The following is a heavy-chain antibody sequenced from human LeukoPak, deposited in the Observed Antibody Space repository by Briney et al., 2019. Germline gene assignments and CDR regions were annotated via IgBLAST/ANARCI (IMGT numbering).Heavy chain of an antibody. Sequence: PSETLSLTCAVYGGSFSGYYWSWIRQSPGKGLEWIGEISHSGSANYNPSLKSRLTISVDTSKTQFSLKLSSVTAADTAVYYCARGVGDDGSGYSYSFYYFYYIDVWGKGTTVTISS. CDR2: ISHSGSA. J-gene: IGHJ6*03. CDR1: GGSFSGYY. CDR3: ARGVGDDGSGYSYSFYYFYYIDV. V-gene: IGHV4-34*01. D-gene: IGHD3-22*01.